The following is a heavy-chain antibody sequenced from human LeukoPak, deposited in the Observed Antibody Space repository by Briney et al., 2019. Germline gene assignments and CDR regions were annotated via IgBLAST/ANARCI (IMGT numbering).Heavy chain of an antibody. D-gene: IGHD6-13*01. V-gene: IGHV3-23*01. J-gene: IGHJ4*02. CDR3: PKRGLGSSWSNLDY. CDR2: ISDSGGKT. Sequence: GGSLRLSCAASGFTFSSYSMNWVRQAPGKGLECVSSISDSGGKTYYADSVKGRFTISRDNSKNTLYLQMNSLRAEDTAVYYCPKRGLGSSWSNLDYWGQGTLVTVSS. CDR1: GFTFSSYS.